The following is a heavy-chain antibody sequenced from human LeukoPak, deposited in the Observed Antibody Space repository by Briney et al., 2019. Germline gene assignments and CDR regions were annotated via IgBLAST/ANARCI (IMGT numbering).Heavy chain of an antibody. Sequence: GGSLRLSCAASGFTFSSYSMNWVRQAPGNGLEWVLSISSSSRYIYYADSVKGRFTISRDNAKNSLYLQMNSLRAEDTAVYYCARDQSSYYYDSSGYRGYFDYWGQGTLVTVSS. D-gene: IGHD3-22*01. CDR3: ARDQSSYYYDSSGYRGYFDY. V-gene: IGHV3-21*01. CDR1: GFTFSSYS. CDR2: ISSSSRYI. J-gene: IGHJ4*02.